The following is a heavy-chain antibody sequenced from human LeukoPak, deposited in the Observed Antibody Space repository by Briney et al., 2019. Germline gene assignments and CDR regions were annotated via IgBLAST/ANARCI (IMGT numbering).Heavy chain of an antibody. CDR1: GFTFSSYA. D-gene: IGHD1-26*01. CDR3: AKDERYSGSYTYFQH. J-gene: IGHJ1*01. V-gene: IGHV3-23*01. CDR2: ISGSGGST. Sequence: GGSLRLSCAASGFTFSSYAMSWVRQAPGKGLEWVSAISGSGGSTYYADSVKGRFTTSRDNSKNTLYLQMNSLRAGDTAVYYCAKDERYSGSYTYFQHWGQGTLVTVSS.